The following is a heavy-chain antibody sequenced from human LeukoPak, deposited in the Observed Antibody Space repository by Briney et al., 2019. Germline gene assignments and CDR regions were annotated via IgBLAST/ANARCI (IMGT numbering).Heavy chain of an antibody. CDR1: GFTFSSYG. V-gene: IGHV3-33*06. J-gene: IGHJ3*02. D-gene: IGHD2-8*01. CDR2: IWFDGSNN. CDR3: AKVMGERFGNGAFDI. Sequence: GGSLRLSCAASGFTFSSYGMHWVRQAPGKGLEWVAVIWFDGSNNYYADSVKGRFTISRDNSKNTLSLQVNSLRAEDTAAYYCAKVMGERFGNGAFDIWGQGTMVTVSS.